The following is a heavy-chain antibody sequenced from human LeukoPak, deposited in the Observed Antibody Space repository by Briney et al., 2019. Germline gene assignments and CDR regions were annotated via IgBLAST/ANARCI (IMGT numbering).Heavy chain of an antibody. CDR3: AKGGSASHNWFDP. V-gene: IGHV3-30*02. CDR2: IRNDGSNE. Sequence: PGGSLRLSCAASGFTFSDYGMHWVRQAPGKGLEWVAFIRNDGSNEYYPHSVKGRFTISRDNSRNTLYLQMNSLRPEDTAVYYCAKGGSASHNWFDPWGQRTLVTVSS. CDR1: GFTFSDYG. D-gene: IGHD2-15*01. J-gene: IGHJ5*02.